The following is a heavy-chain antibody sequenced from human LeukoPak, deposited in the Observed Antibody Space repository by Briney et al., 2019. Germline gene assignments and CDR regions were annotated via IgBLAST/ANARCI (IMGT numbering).Heavy chain of an antibody. J-gene: IGHJ3*02. D-gene: IGHD5-18*01. CDR3: ARSWGGIQLWLGAFDI. CDR1: GFTFSSYA. Sequence: GGSLRLSCAASGFTFSSYAMHWVGQAPGKGLEWVAVISYDGSNKYYADSVKGRFTISRDNSKNTLYLQMNSLRAEDTAVYYCARSWGGIQLWLGAFDIWGQGTMVTVSS. V-gene: IGHV3-30*04. CDR2: ISYDGSNK.